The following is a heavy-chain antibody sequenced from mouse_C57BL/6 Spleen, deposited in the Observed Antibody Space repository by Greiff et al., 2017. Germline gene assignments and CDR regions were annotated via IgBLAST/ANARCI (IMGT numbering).Heavy chain of an antibody. D-gene: IGHD3-3*01. Sequence: VQLQQPGAELVRPGTSVKLSCKASGYTFTSYWMHWVKQRPGQGLEWIGVIDPSDSYTNYNQKFKGKATLTVDTSSSTAYMQLSSLTSEDSAVYYCARWLCYYFDDWGQGTTLTVSS. CDR3: ARWLCYYFDD. V-gene: IGHV1-59*01. CDR1: GYTFTSYW. J-gene: IGHJ2*01. CDR2: IDPSDSYT.